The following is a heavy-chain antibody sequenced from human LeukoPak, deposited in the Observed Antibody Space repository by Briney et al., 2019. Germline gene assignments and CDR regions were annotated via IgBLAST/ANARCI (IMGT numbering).Heavy chain of an antibody. CDR3: ARHTSGSSRLFDY. CDR2: IYYSGST. V-gene: IGHV4-39*01. Sequence: PSETLSLTCTVSGGSIDSSSYYWGWIRQPPGKGLEWIGSIYYSGSTYNNPPLKSRVTISVDTSKNQFSLRLSSVTAADTAVYYCARHTSGSSRLFDYWGQGSLVTVSS. D-gene: IGHD5-12*01. J-gene: IGHJ4*02. CDR1: GGSIDSSSYY.